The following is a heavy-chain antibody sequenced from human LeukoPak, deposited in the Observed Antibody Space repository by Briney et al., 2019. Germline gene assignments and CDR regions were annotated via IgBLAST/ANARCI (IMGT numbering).Heavy chain of an antibody. CDR1: GYTFTGYY. CDR3: GLVTSGNWWFDP. D-gene: IGHD1-20*01. CDR2: INPNSGGT. Sequence: ASVKVSCKASGYTFTGYYMHWVRQATGQGLEWMGWINPNSGGTNYAQKLQGRVTMTRDTSISTAYMELSSLRSDDTAVYYCGLVTSGNWWFDPWGQGTLVTVSS. J-gene: IGHJ5*02. V-gene: IGHV1-2*02.